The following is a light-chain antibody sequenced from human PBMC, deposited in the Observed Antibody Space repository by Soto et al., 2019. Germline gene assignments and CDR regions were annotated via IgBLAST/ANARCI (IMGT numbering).Light chain of an antibody. J-gene: IGKJ1*01. CDR2: AAS. V-gene: IGKV1-6*01. CDR3: LQDYNYPRT. Sequence: AIQMTHSPSSLSASKGDRVTITCRASQGIRNDLGWYQDKPGKAPKLLIYAASSLQAGVPSRFSGSGSGTDFTLTITSLQPEDFATYYCLQDYNYPRTFGQGTKVEIK. CDR1: QGIRND.